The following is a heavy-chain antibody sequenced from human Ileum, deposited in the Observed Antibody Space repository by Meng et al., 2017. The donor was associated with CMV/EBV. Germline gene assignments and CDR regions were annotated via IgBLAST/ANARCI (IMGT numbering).Heavy chain of an antibody. D-gene: IGHD3-10*01. Sequence: GESLKISCAASGFPLRNFWMNWVRQVPGKGLEWVASINPDGSGQYSVVSLRSRFTISRDSAKNSLYLQMNNLRAEDTAVYYCVRIAVDGSGSFYRHFDKWGQGTPVTVSS. V-gene: IGHV3-7*01. CDR2: INPDGSGQ. J-gene: IGHJ4*02. CDR1: GFPLRNFW. CDR3: VRIAVDGSGSFYRHFDK.